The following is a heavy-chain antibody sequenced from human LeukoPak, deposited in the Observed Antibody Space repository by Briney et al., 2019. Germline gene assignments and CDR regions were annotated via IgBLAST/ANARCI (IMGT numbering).Heavy chain of an antibody. CDR3: ARFDDILTGYYLYYYYYDMDV. J-gene: IGHJ6*02. CDR1: GYTFTSYD. Sequence: ASVKVSCKASGYTFTSYDINWVRQATGQGLEWMGWMNPNSGNTGYAQKFQGRVTMTRNTSISTAYMELSSLRSEDTAVYYCARFDDILTGYYLYYYYYDMDVWGQGTTVTVSS. CDR2: MNPNSGNT. V-gene: IGHV1-8*01. D-gene: IGHD3-9*01.